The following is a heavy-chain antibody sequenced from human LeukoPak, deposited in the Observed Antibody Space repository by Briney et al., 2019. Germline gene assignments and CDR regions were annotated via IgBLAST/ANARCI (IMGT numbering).Heavy chain of an antibody. D-gene: IGHD3-10*01. V-gene: IGHV1-2*04. CDR1: GYTFTGYY. J-gene: IGHJ4*02. Sequence: ASVKVSCKASGYTFTGYYMHWVRQAPGQGLEWMGWINPNSGGTNYAQKFQGWVTMTRDTSISTAYMELRSLRSDDTAVYYCARQQELVRGVLGYWGQGTLVTVSS. CDR2: INPNSGGT. CDR3: ARQQELVRGVLGY.